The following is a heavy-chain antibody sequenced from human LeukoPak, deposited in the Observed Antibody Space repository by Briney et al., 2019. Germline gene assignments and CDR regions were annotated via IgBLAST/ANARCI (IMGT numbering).Heavy chain of an antibody. J-gene: IGHJ4*02. CDR3: SGSGSYECPED. CDR1: GGSISSSSYY. D-gene: IGHD3-10*01. CDR2: IYYSGST. V-gene: IGHV4-39*07. Sequence: SETLSLTCTVSGGSISSSSYYWGWIRQPPGKGLEWIGSIYYSGSTYYNPSLKSRVTISVDTSKNQFSLKLSSMTAADTAVYYCSGSGSYECPEDWGQGTLVTVSS.